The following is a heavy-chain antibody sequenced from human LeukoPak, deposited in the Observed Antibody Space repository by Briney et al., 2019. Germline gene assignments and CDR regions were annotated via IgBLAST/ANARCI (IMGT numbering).Heavy chain of an antibody. D-gene: IGHD3-10*01. V-gene: IGHV4-59*01. J-gene: IGHJ4*02. CDR2: IYYSGST. CDR3: ARVNYYGSGSYYKD. CDR1: GGSISSYY. Sequence: SETLSLTCTVSGGSISSYYWSWIRQPPGKGLEWIGYIYYSGSTNYDPSLKSRVTISVDTSKNQFSLKLSSVTAADTAVYYCARVNYYGSGSYYKDWGQGTLVTVSS.